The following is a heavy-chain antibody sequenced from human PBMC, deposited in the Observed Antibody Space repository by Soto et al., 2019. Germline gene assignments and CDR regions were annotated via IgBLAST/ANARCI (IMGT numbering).Heavy chain of an antibody. J-gene: IGHJ4*02. Sequence: SVKVSCKASGGTFSSYAISWVRQAPGQGLEWMGGIIPIFGTANYAQKFQGRVTITADESTSTAYMELSRLRSDDTAVYYCATTLYDFWSGYFAFDYWGQGTLVTVSS. V-gene: IGHV1-69*13. CDR3: ATTLYDFWSGYFAFDY. CDR2: IIPIFGTA. D-gene: IGHD3-3*01. CDR1: GGTFSSYA.